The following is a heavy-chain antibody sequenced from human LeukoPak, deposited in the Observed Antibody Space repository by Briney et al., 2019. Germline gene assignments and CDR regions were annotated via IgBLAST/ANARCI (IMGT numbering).Heavy chain of an antibody. CDR3: ARPYSRSSIDGFDI. CDR2: INPDRGDS. V-gene: IGHV1-2*02. J-gene: IGHJ3*02. CDR1: GYSFTAYY. Sequence: ASVRVSCKTSGYSFTAYYIVWVRQAPGQGLEWMGWINPDRGDSNFEQKFQGRISMTRDTPISTAYLELSSLTSDDTALYYCARPYSRSSIDGFDIWDQGTMVTVSS. D-gene: IGHD6-6*01.